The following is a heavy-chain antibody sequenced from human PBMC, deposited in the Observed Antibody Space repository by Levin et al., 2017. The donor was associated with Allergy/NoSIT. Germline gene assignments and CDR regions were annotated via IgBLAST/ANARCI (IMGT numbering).Heavy chain of an antibody. CDR1: GFIFSNFA. D-gene: IGHD6-13*01. V-gene: IGHV3-23*01. CDR2: SSGSAGT. CDR3: AKATGGSWAEFDS. Sequence: GGSLRLSCAASGFIFSNFAMSWVRQAPGKGLEWISSSGSAGTYYADSVKGRFTISSDNSKNTLYLQMNNLRAEDTALYYCAKATGGSWAEFDSWGPGTQFTVSS. J-gene: IGHJ5*01.